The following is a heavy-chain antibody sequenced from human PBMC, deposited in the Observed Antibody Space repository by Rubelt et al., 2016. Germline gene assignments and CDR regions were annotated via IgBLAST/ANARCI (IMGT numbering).Heavy chain of an antibody. CDR3: ARDPWSGDLIYYGMDV. J-gene: IGHJ6*02. V-gene: IGHV3-30*04. CDR2: ISYDGSNK. CDR1: SYA. D-gene: IGHD7-27*01. Sequence: SYAMHWVRQAPGKGLEWVAIISYDGSNKYYADSVKGRFTISRDNSKNTLYLQMNSLRAEDTAVYYCARDPWSGDLIYYGMDVWGQGTTVTVSS.